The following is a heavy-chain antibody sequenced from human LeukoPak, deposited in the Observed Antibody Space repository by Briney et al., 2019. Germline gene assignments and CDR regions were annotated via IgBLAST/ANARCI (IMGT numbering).Heavy chain of an antibody. CDR3: ARDLPPKGMDV. CDR2: IYYSGST. V-gene: IGHV4-59*01. CDR1: GGSITSYY. J-gene: IGHJ6*02. Sequence: SETLSLTCTVAGGSITSYYWSWIRQPPGKGLEWIGYIYYSGSTNYNPSLESRVTISVDTSKNQFSLKLSSVTAADTAVYYCARDLPPKGMDVWGQGTTVTVSS.